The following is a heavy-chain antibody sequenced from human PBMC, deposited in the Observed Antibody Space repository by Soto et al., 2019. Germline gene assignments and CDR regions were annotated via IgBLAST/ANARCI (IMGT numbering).Heavy chain of an antibody. D-gene: IGHD3-10*01. J-gene: IGHJ3*01. CDR3: ARGDRGGFDL. V-gene: IGHV3-74*01. CDR2: VHSDGTTT. Sequence: EVQLVESGGGLVQPGESLRLSCAASGFTFDYSWMHWVRQDPGKGLVWVSRVHSDGTTTTYADSVKGRFTISRDNARNTVSLQMSSLRAEDTAIYYCARGDRGGFDLWGHGTVVTVSS. CDR1: GFTFDYSW.